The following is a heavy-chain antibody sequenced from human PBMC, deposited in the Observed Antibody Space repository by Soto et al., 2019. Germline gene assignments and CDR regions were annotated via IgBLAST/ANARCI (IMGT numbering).Heavy chain of an antibody. J-gene: IGHJ1*01. CDR3: ARLTLTSIAV. V-gene: IGHV4-39*01. D-gene: IGHD2-21*01. CDR2: IYYSGST. Sequence: IRQPPGKGLEWIGSIYYSGSTYYNPSLKSRVTISVDTSKNQFSLKLSSVTAANTAVYYCARLTLTSIAVWGQGTLVTVYS.